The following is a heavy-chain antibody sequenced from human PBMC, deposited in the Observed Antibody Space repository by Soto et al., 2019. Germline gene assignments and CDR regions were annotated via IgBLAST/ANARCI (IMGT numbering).Heavy chain of an antibody. CDR3: ARLRYGSGSYSSFDY. CDR2: IYYNGST. V-gene: IGHV4-59*08. CDR1: GGSISSYY. J-gene: IGHJ4*02. Sequence: PSETLSLTCTASGGSISSYYWSWIRQPPEKGLEWIGYIYYNGSTNYTPSLKSRVTISVDTSTNKSSLKLSSVTAADTAVYYCARLRYGSGSYSSFDYWGQGSLVTVSS. D-gene: IGHD3-10*01.